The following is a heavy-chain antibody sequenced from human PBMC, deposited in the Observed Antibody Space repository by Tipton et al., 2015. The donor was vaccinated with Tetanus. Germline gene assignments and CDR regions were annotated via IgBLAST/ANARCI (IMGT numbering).Heavy chain of an antibody. CDR2: RYYTGST. V-gene: IGHV4-31*03. CDR1: GASINSGGYH. J-gene: IGHJ3*02. Sequence: TLSLTCTVSGASINSGGYHWTWIRQRPGKGLEWIGYRYYTGSTYYTPYLRSRVTISFDTSQNQFSLNLTSVTAADTAVYYCARLYGSTWSDYGAFDIWGRGTLVTVSS. CDR3: ARLYGSTWSDYGAFDI. D-gene: IGHD3-16*01.